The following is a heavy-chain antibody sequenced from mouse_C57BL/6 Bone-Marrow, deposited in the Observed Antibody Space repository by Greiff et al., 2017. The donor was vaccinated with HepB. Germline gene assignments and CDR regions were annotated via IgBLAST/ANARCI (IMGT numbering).Heavy chain of an antibody. CDR3: ARGYYGNWYFDV. CDR2: IYPRSGNT. V-gene: IGHV1-81*01. Sequence: QVQLQQSGAELARPGASVKLSCKASGYTFTSYGISWVKQRTGQGLEWIGEIYPRSGNTYYNEKFKGKATLTADKSSSTAYVELRSLTSEDSAVYFCARGYYGNWYFDVWGTGTTVTVSS. CDR1: GYTFTSYG. J-gene: IGHJ1*03. D-gene: IGHD2-1*01.